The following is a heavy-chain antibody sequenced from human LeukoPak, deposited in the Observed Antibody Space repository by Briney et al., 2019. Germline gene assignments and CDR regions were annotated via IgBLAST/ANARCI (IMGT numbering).Heavy chain of an antibody. CDR1: GYTFTSYD. V-gene: IGHV1-2*02. D-gene: IGHD3-3*01. CDR2: INPNSGGT. CDR3: ATYYDFWSGPLVMVAFDI. Sequence: ASVKVSCKASGYTFTSYDINWVRQAPGQGLEWMGWINPNSGGTNYAQKFQGRVTMTRDTSISTAYMELSRLRSDDTAVYYCATYYDFWSGPLVMVAFDIWGQGTMVTVSS. J-gene: IGHJ3*02.